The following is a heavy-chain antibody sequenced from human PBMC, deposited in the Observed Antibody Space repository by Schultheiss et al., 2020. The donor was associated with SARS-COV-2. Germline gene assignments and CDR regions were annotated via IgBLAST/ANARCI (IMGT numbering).Heavy chain of an antibody. CDR3: ARLDGGKWWFDP. CDR1: GGSISSYY. J-gene: IGHJ5*02. V-gene: IGHV4-59*08. D-gene: IGHD4-23*01. Sequence: SQTLSLTCTVSGGSISSYYWSWIRQPPGKGLEWIVYIYYSGSTNNNPSLKSRVTISVDTSKNQFSLKLSSVTAADTTVYYCARLDGGKWWFDPWGQGTLVTVSS. CDR2: IYYSGST.